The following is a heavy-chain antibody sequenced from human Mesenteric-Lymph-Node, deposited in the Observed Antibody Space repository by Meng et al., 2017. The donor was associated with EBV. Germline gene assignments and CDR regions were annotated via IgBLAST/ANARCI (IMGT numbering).Heavy chain of an antibody. Sequence: VHRVACGSQLKKPGDAGRFSCKASRYTFPSSAMKWVRQDPGQGLEWMERINPHSGDTNLAQESQGRITMNRETSISTAYMELTSRGSGDTAVYYCARVGAVAGPLLPLHYWGQGTLVTVSS. CDR2: INPHSGDT. CDR1: RYTFPSSA. J-gene: IGHJ4*02. CDR3: ARVGAVAGPLLPLHY. V-gene: IGHV1-2*06. D-gene: IGHD6-19*01.